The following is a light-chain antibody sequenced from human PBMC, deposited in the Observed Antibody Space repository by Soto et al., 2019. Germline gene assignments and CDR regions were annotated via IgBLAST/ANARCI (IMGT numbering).Light chain of an antibody. CDR1: QSVHND. V-gene: IGKV3-15*01. J-gene: IGKJ4*01. Sequence: EIVMTQSPATLSVSPGEGVTLSCRASQSVHNDLAWYQQKPGQAPRLLIYDASTRATGIPARLSGSGSGTEFTLTISSLQSEDFAVYYCQQYTNWPPLSFGGGTKVEI. CDR2: DAS. CDR3: QQYTNWPPLS.